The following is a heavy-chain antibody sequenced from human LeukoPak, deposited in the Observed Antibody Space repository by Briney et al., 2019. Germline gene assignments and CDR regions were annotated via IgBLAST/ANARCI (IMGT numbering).Heavy chain of an antibody. Sequence: PGGSLRLSCAASGFTFSSYSMSWVRQAPGKGLEWVSGISGSGGSTYYADSVKGRFTISRDNSKNTLYLQMNSLRTEDTTVYSCAKSISGRSRDGYNFQDYWGQRTLVTVSS. V-gene: IGHV3-23*01. CDR1: GFTFSSYS. D-gene: IGHD5-24*01. CDR2: ISGSGGST. CDR3: AKSISGRSRDGYNFQDY. J-gene: IGHJ4*02.